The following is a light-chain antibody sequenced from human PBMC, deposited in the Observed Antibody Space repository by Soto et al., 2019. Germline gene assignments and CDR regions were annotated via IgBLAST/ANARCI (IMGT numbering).Light chain of an antibody. CDR2: DAS. Sequence: EIVLTQSPATLSLSPGERATLSCRASQSVGIYLAWYQQKPGQAPRLLIYDASNRATGIAARFSGSGSGADFTLTISSLEPDDFAVYYCQQRISWPPTFGQGTRLEIK. J-gene: IGKJ5*01. V-gene: IGKV3-11*01. CDR3: QQRISWPPT. CDR1: QSVGIY.